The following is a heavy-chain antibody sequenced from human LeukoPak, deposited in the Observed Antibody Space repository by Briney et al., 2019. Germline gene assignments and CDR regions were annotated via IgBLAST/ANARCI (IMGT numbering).Heavy chain of an antibody. CDR3: ASSGDGVAPDYYYYMDV. V-gene: IGHV4-4*07. D-gene: IGHD3-3*01. Sequence: PSETLSLTCTVSGGSISSYYWSWIRQPAGKGLEWIGRIYTSGSTNYNPSLKSRVTMSVDTSKNQFSLKLSSVTAADTAVYYCASSGDGVAPDYYYYMDVWGKGTTVTVSS. J-gene: IGHJ6*03. CDR2: IYTSGST. CDR1: GGSISSYY.